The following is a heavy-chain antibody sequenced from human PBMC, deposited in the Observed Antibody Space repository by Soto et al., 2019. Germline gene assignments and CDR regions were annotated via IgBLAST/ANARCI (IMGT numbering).Heavy chain of an antibody. CDR3: ARRRGGFGGGWTTPYFDY. J-gene: IGHJ4*02. CDR2: IYWDDDK. D-gene: IGHD6-19*01. Sequence: QITLKESGPTVVKPTQTLTLTCSLSGFSLNTGGVGVGWIRQPPGKALEWLAVIYWDDDKSWNPSLRDRLTINRDASDDPVVLTVTTMDPVDTGTYYCARRRGGFGGGWTTPYFDYWGQGTLVTVSS. CDR1: GFSLNTGGVG. V-gene: IGHV2-5*02.